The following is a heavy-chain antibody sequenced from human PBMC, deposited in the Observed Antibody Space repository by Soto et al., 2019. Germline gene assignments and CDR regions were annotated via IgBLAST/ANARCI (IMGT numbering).Heavy chain of an antibody. Sequence: GGSLRLSCAASGFTFSNYAMTWVRQAPGKGLQWISSVDGSGGDTYYAGSVKGRFTVFRDNSKNTLFLQMNSLRAEDTALYYCAKVAGQATNLSDYWGQGTLVTVSS. CDR2: VDGSGGDT. V-gene: IGHV3-23*01. CDR3: AKVAGQATNLSDY. J-gene: IGHJ4*02. CDR1: GFTFSNYA.